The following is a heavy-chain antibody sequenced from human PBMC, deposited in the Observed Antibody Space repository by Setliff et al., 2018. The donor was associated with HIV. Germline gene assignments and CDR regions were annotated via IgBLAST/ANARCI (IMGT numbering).Heavy chain of an antibody. J-gene: IGHJ3*02. D-gene: IGHD4-17*01. V-gene: IGHV4-39*07. Sequence: SETLSLTFTVSGGSISSNNYYWGWIRQPPGKGLEWIGSIYYSGSTYYNPSLKSRVTISVDTSKNQFSLKLSSVTAADTAVYYCARVPTQGDYGSDAFDIWGQGTMVTVSS. CDR3: ARVPTQGDYGSDAFDI. CDR2: IYYSGST. CDR1: GGSISSNNYY.